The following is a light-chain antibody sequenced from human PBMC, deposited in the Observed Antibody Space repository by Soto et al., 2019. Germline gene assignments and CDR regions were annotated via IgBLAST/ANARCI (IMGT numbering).Light chain of an antibody. V-gene: IGKV3-11*01. J-gene: IGKJ1*01. CDR1: QYVGSR. Sequence: EIVLTQSPATLSSSPGETAILSCRASQYVGSRLAWYQHKPGQAPRLLIYYMSKRATGIPARFSGSGSGTDFTLTISSLAPDDFAIYYCLQRQSWPRTFGQGTKVEIK. CDR2: YMS. CDR3: LQRQSWPRT.